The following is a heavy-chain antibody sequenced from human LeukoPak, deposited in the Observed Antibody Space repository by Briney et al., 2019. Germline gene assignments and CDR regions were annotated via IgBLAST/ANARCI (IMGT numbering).Heavy chain of an antibody. CDR3: ARYTTGHGFDV. D-gene: IGHD2/OR15-2a*01. CDR1: GFTFRSNG. CDR2: IWYDGSDA. Sequence: GGSLRLSCAASGFTFRSNGMHWVRQAPGRGLEWVTYIWYDGSDADYADPVKGRFTISKDNSKNTLYLQMNSLRAEDTAVYYCARYTTGHGFDVWGQGTLVTVSS. J-gene: IGHJ4*02. V-gene: IGHV3-33*08.